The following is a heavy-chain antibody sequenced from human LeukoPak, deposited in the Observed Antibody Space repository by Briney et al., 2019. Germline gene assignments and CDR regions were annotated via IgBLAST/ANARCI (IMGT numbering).Heavy chain of an antibody. D-gene: IGHD6-6*01. CDR1: GFTFSIYW. V-gene: IGHV3-74*01. CDR2: ISSEGSST. Sequence: GGSLRLSCAASGFTFSIYWMHWVRQAPGKGLVWVSRISSEGSSTTYADSVKGRFTISRDNAKDTLYLQMNSLRAEDTAVYYCVRETSDVYFDYWGQGTLVTVSS. J-gene: IGHJ4*02. CDR3: VRETSDVYFDY.